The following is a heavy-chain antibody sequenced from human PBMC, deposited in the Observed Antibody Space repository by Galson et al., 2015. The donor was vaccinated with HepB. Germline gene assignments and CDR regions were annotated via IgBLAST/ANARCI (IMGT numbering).Heavy chain of an antibody. CDR3: AKDGYPLLTGYSDH. J-gene: IGHJ4*02. V-gene: IGHV3-23*01. CDR2: ISGSGGST. Sequence: SLRLSCAASGFTFSSYAMSWVRQAPGKGLEWVSAISGSGGSTYYADSVKGRFTISRDNSKNTLYLQMNSLRAEDTAIYYCAKDGYPLLTGYSDHWGQGTLVTVSS. CDR1: GFTFSSYA. D-gene: IGHD3-9*01.